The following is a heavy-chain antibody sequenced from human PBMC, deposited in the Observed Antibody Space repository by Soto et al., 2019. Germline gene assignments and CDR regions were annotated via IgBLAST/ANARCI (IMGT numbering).Heavy chain of an antibody. Sequence: GGSLRLSCAASGFTFTSHSMNWVRQVPGRGLEWISYITSGSTTIYYGDSVKGRFTISRDNAKNTVYLQMSSLRDEDTAVYYCARSCSGGGCYRQIDYWGQGTLVTVSS. V-gene: IGHV3-48*02. D-gene: IGHD2-15*01. CDR2: ITSGSTTI. CDR3: ARSCSGGGCYRQIDY. J-gene: IGHJ4*02. CDR1: GFTFTSHS.